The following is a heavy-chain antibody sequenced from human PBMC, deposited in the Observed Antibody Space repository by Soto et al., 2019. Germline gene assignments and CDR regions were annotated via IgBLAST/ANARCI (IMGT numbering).Heavy chain of an antibody. CDR3: AKDRGRLTDYYYGMDV. V-gene: IGHV3-30*18. D-gene: IGHD2-8*02. J-gene: IGHJ6*02. Sequence: QVQLVESGGGVVQPGRSLRLSCAASGFTFSSYGMHWVRQAPGKGLEWVAVISYDGSNKYYADSVKGRFTISRDNSKNTLYLQMNSLRAEDTAVYYCAKDRGRLTDYYYGMDVWGQGTTVTVSS. CDR2: ISYDGSNK. CDR1: GFTFSSYG.